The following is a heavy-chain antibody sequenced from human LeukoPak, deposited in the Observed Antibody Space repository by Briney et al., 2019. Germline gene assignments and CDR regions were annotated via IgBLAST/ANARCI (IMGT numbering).Heavy chain of an antibody. CDR3: ARAPRITMVRGVSTGGFDY. V-gene: IGHV1-2*04. CDR1: GYTFTRNY. D-gene: IGHD3-10*01. CDR2: INPNSGGT. Sequence: ASVKVSCKASGYTFTRNYMHWVRQAPGQGLEWMGWINPNSGGTNYAQKFQGWVTMTRDTSISIAYMELSRLRSDDTAVYYCARAPRITMVRGVSTGGFDYWGQGTLVTVSS. J-gene: IGHJ4*02.